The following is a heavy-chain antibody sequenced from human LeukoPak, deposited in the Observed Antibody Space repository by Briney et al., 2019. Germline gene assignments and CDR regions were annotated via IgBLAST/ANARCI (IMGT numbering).Heavy chain of an antibody. V-gene: IGHV3-23*01. D-gene: IGHD6-25*01. J-gene: IGHJ4*02. Sequence: GGSLRLSCAASGFTFSSYSMNWVRQAPGKGLEWVSVISGSGDTTYYADSVEGRFTISRDNSKNTVYLQMNSLRAEDTAVYYCAKSASGGWSYFDYWGQGTLVTVSS. CDR2: ISGSGDTT. CDR3: AKSASGGWSYFDY. CDR1: GFTFSSYS.